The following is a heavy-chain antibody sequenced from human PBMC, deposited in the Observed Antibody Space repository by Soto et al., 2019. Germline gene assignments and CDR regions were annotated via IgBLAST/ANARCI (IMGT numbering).Heavy chain of an antibody. J-gene: IGHJ5*02. CDR2: IYYSATT. D-gene: IGHD3-9*01. CDR1: GDSSTSNSYF. CDR3: ARHVEYYDILTGSHCFEP. V-gene: IGHV4-39*01. Sequence: SETLSLTCTVSGDSSTSNSYFWAWIRQPPGKGLEWIGSIYYSATTYYNPSLKSRVTISVDTSKNQFSLQLSSVTAADTAVYYCARHVEYYDILTGSHCFEPWVQGTLVTVSS.